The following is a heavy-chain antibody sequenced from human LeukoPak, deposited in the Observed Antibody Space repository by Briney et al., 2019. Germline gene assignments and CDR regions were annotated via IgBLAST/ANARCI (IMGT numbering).Heavy chain of an antibody. CDR3: ARGGDGGSYWELDY. CDR1: GGTFSNYA. Sequence: ASVKVSCKASGGTFSNYAISWVRQAPGQGLEWMGRIIPILGIANYAQKFQGRVTITADKSTSTAYMGLSSLRSEDTAVYYCARGGDGGSYWELDYWGQGTLVTVSS. CDR2: IIPILGIA. J-gene: IGHJ4*02. V-gene: IGHV1-69*04. D-gene: IGHD1-26*01.